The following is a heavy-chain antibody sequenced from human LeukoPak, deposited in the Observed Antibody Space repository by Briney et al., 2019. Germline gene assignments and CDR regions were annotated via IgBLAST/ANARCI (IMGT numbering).Heavy chain of an antibody. J-gene: IGHJ4*02. Sequence: GESLKISCKGSGYTYTNYWIAWVRQMPGRGPEWMAIIYPRDSNTRYSPSFQGQITISADKSISAAYLQWSSLKASDTAMYYCARQGMHYNFLTGYYSYYLDYWGQGTLVTVSS. D-gene: IGHD3-9*01. CDR2: IYPRDSNT. CDR1: GYTYTNYW. CDR3: ARQGMHYNFLTGYYSYYLDY. V-gene: IGHV5-51*01.